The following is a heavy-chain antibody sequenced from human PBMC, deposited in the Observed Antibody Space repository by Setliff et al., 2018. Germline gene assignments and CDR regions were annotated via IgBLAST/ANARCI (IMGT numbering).Heavy chain of an antibody. CDR1: GYSITTGHY. V-gene: IGHV4-38-2*02. D-gene: IGHD6-25*01. CDR3: ARDLYNSGSDY. J-gene: IGHJ4*02. CDR2: IYYSGST. Sequence: SETLSLTCSVSGYSITTGHYWGWIRQPPGKGLEWIGSIYYSGSTYYNPSLKSRVTISIDTSKNQFSLKLSSVTAADTAVYYCARDLYNSGSDYWGQGTLVTVSS.